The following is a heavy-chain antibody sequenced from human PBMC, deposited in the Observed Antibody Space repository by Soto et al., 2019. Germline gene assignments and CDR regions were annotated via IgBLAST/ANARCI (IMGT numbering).Heavy chain of an antibody. CDR3: ERESRSGYYYGFDY. Sequence: SETLSLTCTVSGGSISSGGYYWSWIRQHPGKGLEWIGYIYYSGSTYYNPSLKSRATISVDTSKNQFSLKLSSVTAADTAVYYSERESRSGYYYGFDYWGQGTLVTVSS. V-gene: IGHV4-31*03. J-gene: IGHJ4*02. CDR2: IYYSGST. CDR1: GGSISSGGYY. D-gene: IGHD3-22*01.